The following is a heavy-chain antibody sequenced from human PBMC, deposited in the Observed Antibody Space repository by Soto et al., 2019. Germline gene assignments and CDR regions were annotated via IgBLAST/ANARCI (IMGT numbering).Heavy chain of an antibody. CDR3: ARDHGPHCGGECYPR. Sequence: SETLSLTCTVSGGSIIIYYWSWIRQPAGKGLEWIGRIYASGSTNYNPSLKSRVTMSVDTSKNQFSLTLRSVTAADAAVYYCARDHGPHCGGECYPRWGHGTQVTVSS. V-gene: IGHV4-4*07. CDR1: GGSIIIYY. CDR2: IYASGST. J-gene: IGHJ4*01. D-gene: IGHD2-21*01.